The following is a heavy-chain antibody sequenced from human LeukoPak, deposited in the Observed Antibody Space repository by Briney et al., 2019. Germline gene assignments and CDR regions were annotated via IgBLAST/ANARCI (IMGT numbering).Heavy chain of an antibody. J-gene: IGHJ6*02. CDR2: ISGSGDGT. CDR3: VRRAAVRGMDF. V-gene: IGHV3-23*01. CDR1: GFIFDTHT. D-gene: IGHD1-14*01. Sequence: TGGSLRLSCTASGFIFDTHTLTWVRQAPGKGLEWVASISGSGDGTNYGDSVKGRFTISRDNFKRTVHLEMSDLRADDTAMYYCVRRAAVRGMDFWGLGTTVIVSS.